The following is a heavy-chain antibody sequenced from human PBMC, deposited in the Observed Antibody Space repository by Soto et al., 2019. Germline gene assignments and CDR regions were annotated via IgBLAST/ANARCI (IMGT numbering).Heavy chain of an antibody. J-gene: IGHJ4*02. Sequence: HGESLKISCKGSGYSFTSYWISWVRQMPGKGLEWMGRIDPSDSYTNYSPSFQGHVTISADKSISTAYLQWSSLKASDTAMYYCVSHVRGYLEDYWGQGTLVTVS. CDR3: VSHVRGYLEDY. CDR1: GYSFTSYW. CDR2: IDPSDSYT. V-gene: IGHV5-10-1*01. D-gene: IGHD6-13*01.